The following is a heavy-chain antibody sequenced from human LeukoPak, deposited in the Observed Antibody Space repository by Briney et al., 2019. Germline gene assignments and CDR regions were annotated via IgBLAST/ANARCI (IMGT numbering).Heavy chain of an antibody. D-gene: IGHD5-24*01. J-gene: IGHJ5*02. V-gene: IGHV3-74*01. CDR2: IINDGSRT. Sequence: GGSLRLPCAASGFTFSSYWMHWVRQAPGKGLVWVSHIINDGSRTSYADSVKGRFTISRDNAKNTVYLQMNSLRAEDTAVDYCARTRGYNFWFDPWGQGTLVTVSS. CDR3: ARTRGYNFWFDP. CDR1: GFTFSSYW.